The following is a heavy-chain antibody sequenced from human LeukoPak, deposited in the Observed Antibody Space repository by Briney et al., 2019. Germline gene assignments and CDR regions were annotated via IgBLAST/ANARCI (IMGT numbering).Heavy chain of an antibody. J-gene: IGHJ3*02. Sequence: PGGSLRLSCAASGFTFSSYSMNWVRQAPGKGLEWVSSISSSSSYIYYADSVKGRFTISRDNAKNSLYLQMNSLRAEDTAVYYCARDNGSGSYYVGYADAFDIWGQGTMVTVSS. D-gene: IGHD1-26*01. CDR2: ISSSSSYI. CDR3: ARDNGSGSYYVGYADAFDI. V-gene: IGHV3-21*01. CDR1: GFTFSSYS.